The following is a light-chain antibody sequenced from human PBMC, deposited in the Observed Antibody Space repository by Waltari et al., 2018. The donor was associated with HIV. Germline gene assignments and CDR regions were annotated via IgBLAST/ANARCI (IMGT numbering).Light chain of an antibody. V-gene: IGLV1-47*01. Sequence: QSLLAQPRSVSGTPGQRVNISCSGSNSNVRNNYVYWYQQVPGVAPKLLIYRNNQRPSGVPDRFSGSKSGTSASLAISGLRTEDEGDYYCAAWDDRLSGRLFGGGTK. CDR2: RNN. CDR1: NSNVRNNY. J-gene: IGLJ2*01. CDR3: AAWDDRLSGRL.